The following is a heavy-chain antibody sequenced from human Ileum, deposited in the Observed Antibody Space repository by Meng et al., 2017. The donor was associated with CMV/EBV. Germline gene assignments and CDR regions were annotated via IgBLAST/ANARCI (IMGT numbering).Heavy chain of an antibody. Sequence: QVPWTDPGPGRVQPSETLALTCAVSGGSISTYYWTWVRQPAGKGLEWIGRINAGGSTNDNPSLKSRVTMSVDTSKNQFSLKVTSVTAADTAVYYCAREENTVNQFEYWGQGTLVTVSS. CDR1: GGSISTYY. D-gene: IGHD4-17*01. CDR2: INAGGST. V-gene: IGHV4-4*07. CDR3: AREENTVNQFEY. J-gene: IGHJ4*02.